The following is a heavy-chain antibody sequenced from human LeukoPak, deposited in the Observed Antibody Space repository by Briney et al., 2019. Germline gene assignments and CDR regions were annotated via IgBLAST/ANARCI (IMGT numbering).Heavy chain of an antibody. J-gene: IGHJ6*04. V-gene: IGHV3-15*01. D-gene: IGHD3-10*02. CDR3: AELGITMIGGV. CDR2: IKSKTDGGTT. Sequence: GGSLRLSCAASGLTFSNAWMTWVRQAPGKGLEWVGRIKSKTDGGTTDYAAPVKGRFTISRDDSKNTVYLQMNSLRAEDTAVYYCAELGITMIGGVWGKGTTVTISS. CDR1: GLTFSNAW.